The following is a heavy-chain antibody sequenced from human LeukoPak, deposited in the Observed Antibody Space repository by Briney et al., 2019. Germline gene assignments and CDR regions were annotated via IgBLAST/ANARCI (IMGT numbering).Heavy chain of an antibody. CDR3: AKTYYFDSTGSYYFDH. D-gene: IGHD3-22*01. V-gene: IGHV3-23*01. Sequence: PGGSLRLSCTASGFTFKNYAMSWVRQAPGKGLEWVSGISNGGGSTYYADSVKGRFTIPRDNSKNTMYLQVDSLTAEDTALYYCAKTYYFDSTGSYYFDHWGHGTLVTVSS. CDR1: GFTFKNYA. J-gene: IGHJ4*01. CDR2: ISNGGGST.